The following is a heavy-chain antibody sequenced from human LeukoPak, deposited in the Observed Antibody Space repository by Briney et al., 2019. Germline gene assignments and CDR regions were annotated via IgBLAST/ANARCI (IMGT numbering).Heavy chain of an antibody. J-gene: IGHJ5*02. CDR1: GYSISSGYY. Sequence: PSETLSLTCAVSGYSISSGYYWGWIRQPPGRGLEWIGSIYYSGSTHYNPSLKSRVTISIDTPKNQISRKFNYVTAADTAVYYCARHDGDCSRTSCITWFDTLGQGTLVTVSS. V-gene: IGHV4-38-2*01. CDR3: ARHDGDCSRTSCITWFDT. CDR2: IYYSGST. D-gene: IGHD2-2*03.